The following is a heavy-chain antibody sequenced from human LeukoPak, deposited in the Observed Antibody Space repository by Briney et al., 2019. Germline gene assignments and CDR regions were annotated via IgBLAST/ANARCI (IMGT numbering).Heavy chain of an antibody. CDR1: GYTFSSYD. Sequence: ASVKVSCKASGYTFSSYDFSWVRQAPGQGLEWMGWISAYNGNTNYAQKLQGRVTMTTDTSTSTAYMELRGLRSDDTAAYYCARVRSPAAGTRFDYWGQGTLVTVSS. D-gene: IGHD6-13*01. V-gene: IGHV1-18*01. CDR2: ISAYNGNT. CDR3: ARVRSPAAGTRFDY. J-gene: IGHJ4*02.